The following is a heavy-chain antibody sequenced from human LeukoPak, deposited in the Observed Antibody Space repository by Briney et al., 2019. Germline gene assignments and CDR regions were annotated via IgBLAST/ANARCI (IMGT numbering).Heavy chain of an antibody. CDR3: ASWRGAAANNYDY. CDR2: IKQDGSEK. Sequence: PGGSLRLSCAASGFTFSSYSMNWVRQAPGKGLEWVANIKQDGSEKYYVDSVKGRFTVSRDNAKNSLFLQMSSLRAEDTAIYYCASWRGAAANNYDYWGQGTLVTVSA. V-gene: IGHV3-7*01. D-gene: IGHD6-13*01. J-gene: IGHJ4*02. CDR1: GFTFSSYS.